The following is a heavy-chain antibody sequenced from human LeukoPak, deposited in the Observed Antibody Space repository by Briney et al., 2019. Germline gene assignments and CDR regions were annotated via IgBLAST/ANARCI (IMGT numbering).Heavy chain of an antibody. V-gene: IGHV3-7*01. CDR2: IKPDGSEK. J-gene: IGHJ3*02. D-gene: IGHD3-10*01. CDR3: ARSGIVDAFDI. CDR1: GFTFNTYW. Sequence: GGCLRLSCAASGFTFNTYWMSWVRQAPGKGLEWVANIKPDGSEKDYVDSVKGRFTISRDNAKNSLYLQMKSLRAEDTAVYYCARSGIVDAFDIWGQGTMVTVSS.